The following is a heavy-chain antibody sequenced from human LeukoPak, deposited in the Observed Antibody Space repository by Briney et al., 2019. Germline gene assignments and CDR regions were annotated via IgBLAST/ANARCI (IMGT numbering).Heavy chain of an antibody. D-gene: IGHD3-10*01. CDR2: INPNSGAT. Sequence: ASVTVSCTASGYTFTVYYMNWVRQAPGQGLEWMGWINPNSGATNYAQKFQGRVTMTRDTSISTTYMELSRLRSDDTAVYYCARDYGSGSYSSEFDYWGQGTLVTVSS. CDR1: GYTFTVYY. J-gene: IGHJ4*02. V-gene: IGHV1-2*02. CDR3: ARDYGSGSYSSEFDY.